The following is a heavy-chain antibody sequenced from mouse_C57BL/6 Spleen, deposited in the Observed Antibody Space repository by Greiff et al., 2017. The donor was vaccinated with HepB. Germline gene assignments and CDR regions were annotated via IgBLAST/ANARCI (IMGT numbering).Heavy chain of an antibody. J-gene: IGHJ3*01. CDR1: GYTFTSYW. V-gene: IGHV1-59*01. Sequence: QVQLQQPGAELVRPGTSVKLSCKASGYTFTSYWMHWVKQRPGQGLEWIGVIDPSDSYTNYNQKFKGKATLTVDTSSSTAYMQLSSLTSEDSAVYYCARVPYYGSSPFAYWGQGTLVTVSA. CDR3: ARVPYYGSSPFAY. CDR2: IDPSDSYT. D-gene: IGHD1-1*01.